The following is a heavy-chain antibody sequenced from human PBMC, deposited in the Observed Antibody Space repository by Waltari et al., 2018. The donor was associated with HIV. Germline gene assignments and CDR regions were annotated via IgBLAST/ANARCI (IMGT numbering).Heavy chain of an antibody. V-gene: IGHV3-74*01. J-gene: IGHJ4*02. CDR2: INSDGRTR. CDR1: GFSVSNHW. D-gene: IGHD3-9*01. Sequence: VQLVESGGGSIKSGGSLRLSCVASGFSVSNHWMEWVRQGPGKGLVWDGPINSDGRTREYSDAVKGRFVISRDNARHTVYLQVNSLRVEDTAVYYCARASHYFEFSTFDGYYYFDLWGRGTRVAVSS. CDR3: ARASHYFEFSTFDGYYYFDL.